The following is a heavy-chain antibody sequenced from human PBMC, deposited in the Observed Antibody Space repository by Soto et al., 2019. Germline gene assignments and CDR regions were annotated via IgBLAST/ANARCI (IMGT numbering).Heavy chain of an antibody. CDR3: ARVMEYYYDSSGYSRIHFDY. CDR2: INPNSGGT. V-gene: IGHV1-2*02. D-gene: IGHD3-22*01. Sequence: ASVKVSCKASGYTFTGYYMHWVRQAPGQGLEWMGWINPNSGGTNYAQKFQGRVTMTRDTSISTAYMELSRLRSDDTAVYYCARVMEYYYDSSGYSRIHFDYWGEGTLVTVSS. J-gene: IGHJ4*02. CDR1: GYTFTGYY.